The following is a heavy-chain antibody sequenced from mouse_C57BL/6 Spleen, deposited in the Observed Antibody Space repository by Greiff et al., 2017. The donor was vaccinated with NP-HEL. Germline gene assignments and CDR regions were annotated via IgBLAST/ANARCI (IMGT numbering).Heavy chain of an antibody. CDR1: GFTFSDYG. V-gene: IGHV5-17*01. J-gene: IGHJ4*01. CDR3: ARRLTGLYYYAMDY. Sequence: EVKLMESGGGLVKPGGSLKLSCAASGFTFSDYGMHWVRQAPEKGLEWVAYISSGSSSIYYADTVKGRFTITRDNAKNTLFRQMTSLRSGDTAMYYCARRLTGLYYYAMDYWGQGTSVTVSS. CDR2: ISSGSSSI. D-gene: IGHD4-1*01.